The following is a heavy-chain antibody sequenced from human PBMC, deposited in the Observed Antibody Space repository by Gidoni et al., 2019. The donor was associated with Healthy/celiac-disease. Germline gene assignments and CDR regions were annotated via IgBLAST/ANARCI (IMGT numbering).Heavy chain of an antibody. CDR1: GFPFSRYA. D-gene: IGHD2-2*01. Sequence: QVQLVESGGGVVQPGRSLRLSCAASGFPFSRYAMHWVRQAPGKGLEWVAVISYDGSNKYYADSVKGRFTISRDNSKNTLYLQMNSLRAEDTAVYYCARVGGYCSSTSCHRNYYYYGMDVWGQGTTVTVSS. CDR3: ARVGGYCSSTSCHRNYYYYGMDV. J-gene: IGHJ6*02. V-gene: IGHV3-30-3*01. CDR2: ISYDGSNK.